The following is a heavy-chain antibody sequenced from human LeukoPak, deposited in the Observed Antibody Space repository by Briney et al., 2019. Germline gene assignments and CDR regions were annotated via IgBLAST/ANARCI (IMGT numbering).Heavy chain of an antibody. CDR2: IYYSGST. Sequence: SETLSLTCTVSGCSISSYYLSWIRQPPGKGLEWIGYIYYSGSTNYNPSLMSRVTISVVTSKNQSSLKLSSVTAADTDVYYCASTYMWATAMLPGYFDYWGQGTLVTVSS. J-gene: IGHJ4*02. CDR3: ASTYMWATAMLPGYFDY. CDR1: GCSISSYY. D-gene: IGHD5-18*01. V-gene: IGHV4-59*01.